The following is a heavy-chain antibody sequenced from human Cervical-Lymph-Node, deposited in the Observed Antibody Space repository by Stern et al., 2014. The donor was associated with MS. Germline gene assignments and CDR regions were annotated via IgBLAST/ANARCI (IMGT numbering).Heavy chain of an antibody. D-gene: IGHD4-23*01. CDR1: GGSVSSGNYY. J-gene: IGHJ4*02. CDR3: AREVRWSHLDY. CDR2: IYYTGNT. Sequence: QLQLQESGPGLVKPAGTLSLTCTVSGGSVSSGNYYWSWIRQPPGKGLEWIGYIYYTGNTNYNPFLKSRVTISVDTSKNQFSLKLSSVTAADTAMYYCAREVRWSHLDYWGQGILVTVSS. V-gene: IGHV4-61*01.